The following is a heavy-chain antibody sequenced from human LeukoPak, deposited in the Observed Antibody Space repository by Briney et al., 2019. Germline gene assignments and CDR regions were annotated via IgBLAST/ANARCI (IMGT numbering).Heavy chain of an antibody. Sequence: GGSLRLSCAASGFTFTSYGMSWVRQAPGKGLEWVSTISGSGGSTYYADSVKGRFTISRDNSKNTLYVQMNSLRAEESAVYYCAKDYYDSSSTYYFDYWGQGTLVTVSS. J-gene: IGHJ4*02. CDR1: GFTFTSYG. V-gene: IGHV3-23*01. CDR3: AKDYYDSSSTYYFDY. D-gene: IGHD3-22*01. CDR2: ISGSGGST.